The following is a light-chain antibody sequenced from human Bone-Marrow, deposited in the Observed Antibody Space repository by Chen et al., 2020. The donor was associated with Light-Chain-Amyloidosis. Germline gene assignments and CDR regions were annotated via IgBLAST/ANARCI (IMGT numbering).Light chain of an antibody. CDR2: GAS. V-gene: IGKV3D-15*01. CDR3: QQYNNWQYT. CDR1: QSVSSN. Sequence: EIVMMQSPATLSVSPGERATLSCRASQSVSSNLAWYQQNPGQAPRLLIYGASTRATGIPARFSGSGSGTEFTLTISSLQSEDFAVYYCQQYNNWQYTFGQGTKLEIK. J-gene: IGKJ2*01.